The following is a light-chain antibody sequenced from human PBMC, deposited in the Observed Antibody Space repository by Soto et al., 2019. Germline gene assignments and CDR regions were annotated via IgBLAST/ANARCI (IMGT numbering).Light chain of an antibody. CDR3: QQYNNWPPVT. Sequence: VVLTQSPATLSLSRMEIVTISFRASQSVSSNLVWYQQKPGQAPRLLIYCATTGATGIPARFSGSGSGTEFTLTISSLQSEDVAVYYCQQYNNWPPVTFGQGTKVDIK. J-gene: IGKJ1*01. CDR2: CAT. CDR1: QSVSSN. V-gene: IGKV3-15*01.